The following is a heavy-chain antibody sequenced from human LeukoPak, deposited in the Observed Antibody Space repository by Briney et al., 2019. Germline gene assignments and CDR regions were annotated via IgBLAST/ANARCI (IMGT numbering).Heavy chain of an antibody. Sequence: ASVKVSCKASGYTFTSYGISWVRQAPGQGLEWMGWISAYNGNTNYAQKLQGRVTMTTDTSTSTAYMELRSLRSDDTAVYYCARGDRTYYYDSSGYLPFDYWGQGTLVTVSS. J-gene: IGHJ4*02. CDR2: ISAYNGNT. V-gene: IGHV1-18*01. CDR3: ARGDRTYYYDSSGYLPFDY. CDR1: GYTFTSYG. D-gene: IGHD3-22*01.